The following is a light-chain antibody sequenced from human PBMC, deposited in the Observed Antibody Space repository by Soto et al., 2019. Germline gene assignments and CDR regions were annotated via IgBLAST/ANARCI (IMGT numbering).Light chain of an antibody. CDR3: QQYYSTPLT. Sequence: DIVMTQSPDSLPVSLGERATINCKSSQRILYSSNNKEKLAWYQQKPGQPPKLLIYWASTRESGVPDRFSGSGSGTDFTLTISSLQAEDVAVYYCQQYYSTPLTFGQGTRLEIK. CDR2: WAS. V-gene: IGKV4-1*01. CDR1: QRILYSSNNKEK. J-gene: IGKJ5*01.